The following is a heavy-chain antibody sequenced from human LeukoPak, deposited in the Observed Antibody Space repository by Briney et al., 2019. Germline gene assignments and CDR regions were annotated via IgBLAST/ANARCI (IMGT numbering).Heavy chain of an antibody. J-gene: IGHJ5*02. CDR1: GYTFTSCG. D-gene: IGHD6-19*01. V-gene: IGHV1-18*01. CDR3: ARGQGGGWYRNWFDP. CDR2: ISAYNGNT. Sequence: ASVKVSCKASGYTFTSCGISWVRQAPGQGLEWMGWISAYNGNTNYAQKLQGRVTMTTDTSTSTAYMELRSLRSDDTAVYYCARGQGGGWYRNWFDPWGQGTLVTVSS.